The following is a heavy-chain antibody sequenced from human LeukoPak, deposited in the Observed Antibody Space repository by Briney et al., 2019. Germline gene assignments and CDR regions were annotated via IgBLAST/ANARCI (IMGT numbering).Heavy chain of an antibody. CDR2: ISSSSSYI. V-gene: IGHV3-21*01. J-gene: IGHJ4*02. CDR1: GYTFSSYS. D-gene: IGHD5-18*01. CDR3: ARVRGYSYGFDY. Sequence: GGSLRLSCAASGYTFSSYSMNWVRQAPGKGLEWVSSISSSSSYIYYADSVKGRFTISRDNAKNSLYLQMNSLRAEDTAVYYCARVRGYSYGFDYWGQGTLVTVSS.